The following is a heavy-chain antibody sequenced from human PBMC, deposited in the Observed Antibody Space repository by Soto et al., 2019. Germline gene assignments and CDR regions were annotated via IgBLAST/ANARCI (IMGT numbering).Heavy chain of an antibody. J-gene: IGHJ4*02. Sequence: SLRLSCAASGITLSSYAMSWVRQAPGKGPEWVSGISASGGSTSYADSVRGRFTISRDNSKNTLYLQMNSLRADDTAVYHCAKGQNSGTYRFYFDYWGQGALVTVSS. V-gene: IGHV3-23*01. CDR1: GITLSSYA. D-gene: IGHD1-26*01. CDR2: ISASGGST. CDR3: AKGQNSGTYRFYFDY.